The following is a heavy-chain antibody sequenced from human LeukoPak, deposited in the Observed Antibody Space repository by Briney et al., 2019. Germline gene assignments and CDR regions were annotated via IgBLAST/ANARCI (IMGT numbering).Heavy chain of an antibody. J-gene: IGHJ4*02. D-gene: IGHD5-24*01. CDR2: ISSSSSYI. CDR3: ARQGRQRWLQFLDY. V-gene: IGHV3-21*01. Sequence: PGGSLRLSCAASGFTFSSYNMNWVRQAPGKGLEWVSSISSSSSYIYYADSVKGRFTISRDNAESSLYLQMNSLRAADTAVYYCARQGRQRWLQFLDYWGQGTLVTVSS. CDR1: GFTFSSYN.